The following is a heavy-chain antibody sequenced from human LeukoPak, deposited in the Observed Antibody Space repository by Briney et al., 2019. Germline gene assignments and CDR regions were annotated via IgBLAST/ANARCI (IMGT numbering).Heavy chain of an antibody. D-gene: IGHD4-23*01. CDR3: YGANAEH. V-gene: IGHV3-74*03. CDR1: GFTFSSYW. Sequence: GGSLRLSCAASGFTFSSYWMHWVRQAPGKGLVWVSGTNTDGSSTMYADSVKGRFTIARDNAKNTLYLQMNSLRAEDTAVYYCYGANAEHWGQGTLVNVSS. J-gene: IGHJ1*01. CDR2: TNTDGSST.